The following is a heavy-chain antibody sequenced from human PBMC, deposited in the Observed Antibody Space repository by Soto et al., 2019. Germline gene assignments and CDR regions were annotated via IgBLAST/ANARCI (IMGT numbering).Heavy chain of an antibody. Sequence: QVQLVQSGAEVKKPGSSVKVSCKASGGTFSSYTISWVRQAPGQGLEWMGGIIPIFGTANYAQKFQGRVTITADESTSTAYMELSSLRSEDTAVHYCARVRVRFLEWLGSEGWGQGTLVTVSS. J-gene: IGHJ4*02. CDR1: GGTFSSYT. D-gene: IGHD3-3*01. CDR2: IIPIFGTA. V-gene: IGHV1-69*12. CDR3: ARVRVRFLEWLGSEG.